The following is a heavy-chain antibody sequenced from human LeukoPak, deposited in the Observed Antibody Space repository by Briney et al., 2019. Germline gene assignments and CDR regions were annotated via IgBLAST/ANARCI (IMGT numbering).Heavy chain of an antibody. D-gene: IGHD6-19*01. CDR2: IYYSGST. V-gene: IGHV4-39*01. Sequence: SETLSHTCTVSGGSISSSSYYWGWIRQPPGKGLEWIGSIYYSGSTYYNPSLKSRVTISVDTSKNQFSLKLSSVTAADTAVYYCARHGSGWIDYWGQGTLVTVSS. J-gene: IGHJ4*02. CDR3: ARHGSGWIDY. CDR1: GGSISSSSYY.